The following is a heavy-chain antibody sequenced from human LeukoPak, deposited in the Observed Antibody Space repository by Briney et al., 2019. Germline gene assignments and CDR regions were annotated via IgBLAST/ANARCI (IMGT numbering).Heavy chain of an antibody. CDR2: ISGSGGST. Sequence: GGSLRLSCAASGFTFSSYAMSWVRQAPGKGLEWVSAISGSGGSTYYADSVKGRFTISRDNSKNTLYLQMNSLRAEDTAVYYCAKGSTYYDVPYYFDYWGQGTLVTVSS. V-gene: IGHV3-23*01. CDR3: AKGSTYYDVPYYFDY. CDR1: GFTFSSYA. J-gene: IGHJ4*02. D-gene: IGHD3-22*01.